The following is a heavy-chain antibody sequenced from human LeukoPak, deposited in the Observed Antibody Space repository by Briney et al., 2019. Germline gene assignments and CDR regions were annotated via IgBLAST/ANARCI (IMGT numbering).Heavy chain of an antibody. Sequence: ASVKVSCKASGYTFTGYYMHWVRQAPGQGLEWMGWINPNSGGTNYAQKFQGRVTMTRGTSISTAYMELSSLISDDTAVYYCTRGVLPARFDSWGQGTLVTVTS. CDR3: TRGVLPARFDS. V-gene: IGHV1-2*02. CDR2: INPNSGGT. D-gene: IGHD2-2*01. CDR1: GYTFTGYY. J-gene: IGHJ4*02.